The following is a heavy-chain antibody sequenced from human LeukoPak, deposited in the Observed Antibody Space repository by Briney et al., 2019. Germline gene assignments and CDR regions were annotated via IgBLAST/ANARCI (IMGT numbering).Heavy chain of an antibody. CDR1: GDSISSYY. Sequence: SETLSLTCTVSGDSISSYYWSWIRQPPGKGLEWIGSIYYSGSTYYNPSLKSRVTISVDTSKNQFSLKLSSVTAADTAVYYCARRGASIIWYSFDYWGQGTLVTVSS. D-gene: IGHD6-13*01. J-gene: IGHJ4*02. CDR2: IYYSGST. CDR3: ARRGASIIWYSFDY. V-gene: IGHV4-59*05.